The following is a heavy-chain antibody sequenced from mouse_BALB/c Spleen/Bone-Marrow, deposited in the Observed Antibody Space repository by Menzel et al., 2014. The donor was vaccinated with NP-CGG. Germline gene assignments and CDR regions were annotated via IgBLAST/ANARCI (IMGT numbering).Heavy chain of an antibody. J-gene: IGHJ3*01. D-gene: IGHD4-1*01. CDR3: YTCELGRAWFAY. V-gene: IGHV14-3*02. Sequence: VQLQQSGAELVKPGASVPLSFPASCFPLTPRSLPIFPPIPSPGLYCIVRLDPSNGNTKYDPKFQGKATITADTSSNTAYLQLCCRSAEDTAVYCCYTCELGRAWFAYWGQGTLVTCSA. CDR1: CFPLTPRS. CDR2: LDPSNGNT.